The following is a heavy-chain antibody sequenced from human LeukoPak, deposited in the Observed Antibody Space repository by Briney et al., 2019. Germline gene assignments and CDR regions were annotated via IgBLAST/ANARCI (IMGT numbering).Heavy chain of an antibody. CDR3: ARISRSSGGFYY. V-gene: IGHV4-31*02. CDR2: ISYRGST. D-gene: IGHD2-15*01. J-gene: IGHJ4*02. Sequence: PSETLSLTCTVSGCSISNSGGLYWSWLRQHAGDGLAWIGFISYRGSTYYNPSLKGRISMSVDTSRSEFSLRLASVTDEDTAVYYCARISRSSGGFYYWGQGTLVTVSS. CDR1: GCSISNSGGLY.